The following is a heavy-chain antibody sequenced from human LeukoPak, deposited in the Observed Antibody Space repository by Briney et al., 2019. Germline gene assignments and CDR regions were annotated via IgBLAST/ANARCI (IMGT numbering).Heavy chain of an antibody. V-gene: IGHV3-7*01. CDR2: IRQDGSEK. Sequence: PGGSLRLSCAASGFTFSSYAMSWVRQAPGKGLEWVANIRQDGSEKYYLDSVKGRFTISRDNSKNSLYLQMDNLRAEDTAMYYCASPEWLPDSIDIWGQGTMVTVSS. CDR1: GFTFSSYA. D-gene: IGHD3-3*01. CDR3: ASPEWLPDSIDI. J-gene: IGHJ3*02.